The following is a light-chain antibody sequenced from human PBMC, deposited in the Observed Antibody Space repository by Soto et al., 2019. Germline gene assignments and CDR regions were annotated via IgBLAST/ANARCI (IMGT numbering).Light chain of an antibody. CDR1: RSSIGTNT. V-gene: IGLV1-44*01. CDR2: SDN. J-gene: IGLJ2*01. Sequence: QSVLTQPPSASGTPGQMVTISCSGSRSSIGTNTVTWYQQLPGTAPKLLIYSDNQRPSGVPDRFSGSKSGTSASLAISALQSDDEAAYYCAAWDVRFVVFGGGTKLTVL. CDR3: AAWDVRFVV.